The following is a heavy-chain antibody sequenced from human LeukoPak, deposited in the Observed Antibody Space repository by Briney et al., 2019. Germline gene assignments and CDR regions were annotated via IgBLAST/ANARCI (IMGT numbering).Heavy chain of an antibody. D-gene: IGHD2-2*02. CDR1: GYSISSGYY. V-gene: IGHV4-38-2*02. CDR3: ARGIVVVPAAIPESPNWFDP. J-gene: IGHJ5*02. CDR2: IYHSGST. Sequence: SETLSLTCTVSGYSISSGYYWGWIRQPPGKGLGWIGSIYHSGSTYYNPSLKSRVTISVDTSKNQFSLKLSSVTAADTAVYYCARGIVVVPAAIPESPNWFDPWGQGTLVTVSS.